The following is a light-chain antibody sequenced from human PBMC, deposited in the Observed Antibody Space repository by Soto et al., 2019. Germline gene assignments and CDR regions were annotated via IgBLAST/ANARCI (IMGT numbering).Light chain of an antibody. CDR1: KNDIGVYDF. CDR2: EDV. Sequence: QSALTQPPSASGSPGQSVTISCTVTKNDIGVYDFVSWYQHHPGKAPRLFIYEDVQRPSGVPDGLSGSKGGNKASLPVSGLQAADEADYCCKSYAGSNTYVFGSGTRV. V-gene: IGLV2-8*01. J-gene: IGLJ1*01. CDR3: KSYAGSNTYV.